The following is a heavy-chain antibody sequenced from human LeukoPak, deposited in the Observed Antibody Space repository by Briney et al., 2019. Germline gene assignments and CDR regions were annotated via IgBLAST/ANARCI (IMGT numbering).Heavy chain of an antibody. Sequence: SETLSLTCTVSGGSISSSSYYWGWIRQPPGKGLEWIGSIYYSGSTYYNPSLKSRVTISVDTSKNQFSLKLSSVTAADTAVYYCARVAKTGIAVAGTGAAEYFQHWGQGTLVTVSS. J-gene: IGHJ1*01. CDR1: GGSISSSSYY. CDR2: IYYSGST. V-gene: IGHV4-39*01. D-gene: IGHD6-19*01. CDR3: ARVAKTGIAVAGTGAAEYFQH.